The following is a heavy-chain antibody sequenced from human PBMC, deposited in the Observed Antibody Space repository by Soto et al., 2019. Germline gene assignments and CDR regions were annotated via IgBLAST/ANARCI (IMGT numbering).Heavy chain of an antibody. J-gene: IGHJ4*02. Sequence: PGGSLRLSCAASGFTFSDYYMSWIRQAPGKGLEWVSYISSSGSNIYYADSVKGRFTISRDNAKNSLYLQMNSLRAEDTAVYYCAREPRRITIFGVVSRPYYFDYWGQGTLVTVSS. CDR3: AREPRRITIFGVVSRPYYFDY. V-gene: IGHV3-11*01. CDR2: ISSSGSNI. D-gene: IGHD3-3*01. CDR1: GFTFSDYY.